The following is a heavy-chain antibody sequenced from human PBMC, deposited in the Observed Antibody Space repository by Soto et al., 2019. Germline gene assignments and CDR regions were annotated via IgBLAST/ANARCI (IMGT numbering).Heavy chain of an antibody. CDR3: PAAGSCGHSRVYSGMDV. J-gene: IGHJ6*02. Sequence: GGSLRRSWAASGCTLSSYVMSWVRQVPGKGLEWVSAMSGSGGSTYYADSVKGRFTISRDNSKNTLYLQMNSRRAEDTAVYHSPAAGSCGHSRVYSGMDVCGQESTVTISS. CDR1: GCTLSSYV. D-gene: IGHD2-15*01. V-gene: IGHV3-23*01. CDR2: MSGSGGST.